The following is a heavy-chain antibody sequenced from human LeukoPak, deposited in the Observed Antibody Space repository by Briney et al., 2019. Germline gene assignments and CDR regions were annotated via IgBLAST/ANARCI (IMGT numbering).Heavy chain of an antibody. V-gene: IGHV3-21*01. CDR2: ISRSSSYI. CDR3: ASARGRGYYYHPGSRYYYGMDV. J-gene: IGHJ6*02. D-gene: IGHD3-10*01. CDR1: ALTFSSYS. Sequence: GASLRLSCAASALTFSSYSTNCVRQPPGKGIEWVSSISRSSSYIYHAASVKGRFTISRDNAKNSLYLQMNRLGAEDTAVYYWASARGRGYYYHPGSRYYYGMDVWGQGTTVTVSS.